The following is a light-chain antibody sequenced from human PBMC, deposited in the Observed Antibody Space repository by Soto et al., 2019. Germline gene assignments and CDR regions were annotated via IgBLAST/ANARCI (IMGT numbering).Light chain of an antibody. CDR3: SSYSISTAYL. CDR2: EVS. V-gene: IGLV2-14*01. Sequence: QSVLTQPASVSGSPGQSITISCTGTSSDVGGYHYVSWYQLLPGKAPKLILFEVSIRPSGVSYRFSGSKSGNTASLTISVLQAEDEADYFCSSYSISTAYLFGTGTRSPS. J-gene: IGLJ1*01. CDR1: SSDVGGYHY.